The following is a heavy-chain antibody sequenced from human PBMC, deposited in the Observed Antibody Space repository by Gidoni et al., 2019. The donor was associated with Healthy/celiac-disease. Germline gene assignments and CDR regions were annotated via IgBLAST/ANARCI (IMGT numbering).Heavy chain of an antibody. J-gene: IGHJ4*02. D-gene: IGHD4-17*01. Sequence: QVQLVESGGGVVQPGRSLRLSCAASGFTFSSYAMHWVRQAPGKGLEWVAVISYDGSNKYYADSVKGRFTISRDNSKNTLYLQMNSLRAEDTAVYYCARVAVTRYPIFDYWGQGTLVTVSS. CDR1: GFTFSSYA. CDR2: ISYDGSNK. V-gene: IGHV3-30-3*01. CDR3: ARVAVTRYPIFDY.